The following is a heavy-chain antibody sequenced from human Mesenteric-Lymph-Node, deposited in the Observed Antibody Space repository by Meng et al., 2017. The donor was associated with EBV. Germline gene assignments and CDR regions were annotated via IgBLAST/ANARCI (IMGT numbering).Heavy chain of an antibody. V-gene: IGHV6-1*01. CDR1: GDSVSSSSAA. Sequence: QVQLQQSGPGLVKPSXXPXLTXFISGDSVSSSSAAWTWIRQSPSRGLEWLGRTYYRSKWYNDYAVFVKSRITINPDTSKNQFSLQLNSVTPEDTAVYYCARGATSVFDLWGHGTLVTVSS. CDR2: TYYRSKWYN. J-gene: IGHJ2*01. CDR3: ARGATSVFDL.